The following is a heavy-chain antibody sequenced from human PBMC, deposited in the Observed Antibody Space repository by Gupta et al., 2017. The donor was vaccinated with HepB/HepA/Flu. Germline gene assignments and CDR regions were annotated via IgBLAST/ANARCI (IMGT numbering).Heavy chain of an antibody. J-gene: IGHJ6*04. CDR1: GFSLTGTA. D-gene: IGHD2-15*01. CDR3: AKDVYSSSDPEV. Sequence: LQWLSAGGGLIQPGASLRLSCAGSGFSLTGTAMRWVRLAPGKGLEWVSGNGSAIRCHYAVYVRGRLAISRDNSKNTLYLKINSLGADDTATYYCAKDVYSSSDPEVWGKGATVTVSS. V-gene: IGHV3-23*01. CDR2: NGSAIRC.